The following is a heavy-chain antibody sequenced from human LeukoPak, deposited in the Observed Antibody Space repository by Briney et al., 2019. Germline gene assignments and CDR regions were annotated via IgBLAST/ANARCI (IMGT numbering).Heavy chain of an antibody. D-gene: IGHD3-10*01. V-gene: IGHV4-39*07. Sequence: PSETLSLTCTVSGGSISSSSYYWGWIRQPPGKGLEWIGSIYYSGSTYYNPSLKSRVTISVDTSKNQFSLKLSSVTAADTAVYYCARESDGSGSAYYYYYGMDVWGQGTTVTVSS. CDR2: IYYSGST. CDR3: ARESDGSGSAYYYYYGMDV. CDR1: GGSISSSSYY. J-gene: IGHJ6*02.